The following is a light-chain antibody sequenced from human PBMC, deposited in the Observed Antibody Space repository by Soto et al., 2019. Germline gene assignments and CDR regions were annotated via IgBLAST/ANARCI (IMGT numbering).Light chain of an antibody. J-gene: IGKJ4*01. CDR2: DAS. CDR1: QGIGRW. V-gene: IGKV1D-12*01. CDR3: QQANSFPPT. Sequence: DIQMTQSPSSVSASVGDRVTITCRASQGIGRWLAWYQQKPGKAPKLLIYDASSLQSEVPSRFSGSGSGTDFTLTISSLQPEDFATYHCQQANSFPPTFGGGTKVEIQ.